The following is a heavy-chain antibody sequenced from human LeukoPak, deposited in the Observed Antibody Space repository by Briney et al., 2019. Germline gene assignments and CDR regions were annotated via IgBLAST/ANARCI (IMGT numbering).Heavy chain of an antibody. CDR1: GDSVSSNSAA. J-gene: IGHJ3*02. Sequence: SQTLSLTCAISGDSVSSNSAAWNWIRQSPSRGLEWLGRTYYRSKWHNDYAVSVKSRITINPDTSKNQFSLQLNSVTPEDTAVYYCARVVQVYCSSTSCYVGAFDIWGQGTMVTVSS. CDR2: TYYRSKWHN. CDR3: ARVVQVYCSSTSCYVGAFDI. D-gene: IGHD2-2*01. V-gene: IGHV6-1*01.